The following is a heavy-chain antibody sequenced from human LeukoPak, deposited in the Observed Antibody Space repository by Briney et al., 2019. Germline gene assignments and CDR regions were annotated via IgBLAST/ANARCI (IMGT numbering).Heavy chain of an antibody. J-gene: IGHJ3*02. CDR2: IIPIFGTA. D-gene: IGHD1-20*01. CDR3: AAEPRKYNWNDFYAFDI. Sequence: SVKVSCKASGGTFSSYAISWVRQAPGQGLEWMGGIIPIFGTANYAQKFQGRVTITTDESTSTAYMELSSLRSEDTAVYYCAAEPRKYNWNDFYAFDIWGQGTMVTVSS. CDR1: GGTFSSYA. V-gene: IGHV1-69*05.